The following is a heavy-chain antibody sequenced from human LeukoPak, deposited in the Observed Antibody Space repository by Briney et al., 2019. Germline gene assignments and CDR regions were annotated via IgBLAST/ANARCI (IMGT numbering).Heavy chain of an antibody. CDR2: IRYDGSKK. J-gene: IGHJ4*02. CDR3: VKEDGPGRRGYFAS. CDR1: EFIFSSFG. V-gene: IGHV3-30*02. D-gene: IGHD3-10*01. Sequence: PAGGSLRLSCAASEFIFSSFGMHWVRQAPGKGLEWVAFIRYDGSKKYYADSVKGRFTISRDNSKNTLYLQMNSLRPEDTAVYYCVKEDGPGRRGYFASWGQGTLVTVSS.